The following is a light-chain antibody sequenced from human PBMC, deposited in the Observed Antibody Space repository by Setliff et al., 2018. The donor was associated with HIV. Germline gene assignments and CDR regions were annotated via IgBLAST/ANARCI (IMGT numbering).Light chain of an antibody. CDR2: RNN. CDR3: AAWDDSLSANWV. V-gene: IGLV1-47*01. Sequence: QSALPQPPSASGTPGQRVIMSCSGSSSNTGSNTVNWYQQLPGRAPKLLIYRNNQRPSGVPDRFSGSKSGTSASLAISGLRSEDEADYYCAAWDDSLSANWVFGGGT. J-gene: IGLJ3*02. CDR1: SSNTGSNT.